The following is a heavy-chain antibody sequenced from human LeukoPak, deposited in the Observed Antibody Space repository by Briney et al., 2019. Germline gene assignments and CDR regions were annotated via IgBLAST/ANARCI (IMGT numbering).Heavy chain of an antibody. D-gene: IGHD2-15*01. Sequence: PSETLSLTCAVYGGSFSGYYWSWIRQPPGKGLEWIGEINHSGSTNYNPFLKSRVTISVDTSKNQFSLKLSSVTAADTAVYYCAASDCSGGSCYPFDYWGQGTLVTVSS. V-gene: IGHV4-34*01. CDR1: GGSFSGYY. J-gene: IGHJ4*02. CDR3: AASDCSGGSCYPFDY. CDR2: INHSGST.